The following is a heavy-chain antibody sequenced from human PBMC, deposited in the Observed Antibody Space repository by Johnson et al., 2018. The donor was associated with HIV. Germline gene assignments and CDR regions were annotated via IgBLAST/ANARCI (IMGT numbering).Heavy chain of an antibody. Sequence: QVQLVESGGGVVQPGGSLRLPCAASGFTFNNYAMHWVRQAPGKGLEWVAVISYDGSNKYYADSVKGPFTISRDNSKNTLDLQMNRLRAQDTAVYYCARDWEGYAFDIWGQGTMVTVSS. CDR1: GFTFNNYA. V-gene: IGHV3-30-3*01. D-gene: IGHD1-26*01. CDR3: ARDWEGYAFDI. J-gene: IGHJ3*02. CDR2: ISYDGSNK.